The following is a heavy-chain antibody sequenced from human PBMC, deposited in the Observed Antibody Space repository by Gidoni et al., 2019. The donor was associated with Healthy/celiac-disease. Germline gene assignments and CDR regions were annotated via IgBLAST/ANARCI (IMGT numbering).Heavy chain of an antibody. CDR3: ARGPPASAAGFLPYYFDY. CDR2: INHSGST. D-gene: IGHD6-13*01. CDR1: GGSFSGYY. Sequence: QVQLQQCGAGLLKPSETLSLTCAVYGGSFSGYYWSWIRQPPGKGLEWIGEINHSGSTNYNPSLKSRVTISVDTSKNQFSLKLSSVTAADTAVYYCARGPPASAAGFLPYYFDYWGQGTLVTVSS. J-gene: IGHJ4*02. V-gene: IGHV4-34*01.